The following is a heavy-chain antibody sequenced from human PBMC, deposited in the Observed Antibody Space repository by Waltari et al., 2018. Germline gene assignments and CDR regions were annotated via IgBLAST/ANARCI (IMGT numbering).Heavy chain of an antibody. D-gene: IGHD6-6*01. CDR3: ARHSSSNRGGYYYYGMDV. Sequence: EVQLVESGGGLVQPGGSLRLSCAASGFTFSSYWMSWVRQAPGKGLEWVANIKQDGSEKYYVDSGKGRFTISRDNAKNSLYLQMNSLRAEDTAVYYCARHSSSNRGGYYYYGMDVWGQGTTVTVSS. V-gene: IGHV3-7*02. J-gene: IGHJ6*02. CDR2: IKQDGSEK. CDR1: GFTFSSYW.